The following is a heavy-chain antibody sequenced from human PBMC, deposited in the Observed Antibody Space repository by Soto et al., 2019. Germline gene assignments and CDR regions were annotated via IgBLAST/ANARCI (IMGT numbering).Heavy chain of an antibody. CDR1: GGSVSSGSYY. CDR3: ARETYYYDSHFDY. Sequence: SEALSLTCTVSGGSVSSGSYYWSWIRQPPGKGLEWIGYIYYSGSTNYNPSLKSRVTISVDTSKNQFSLKLSSVTAADTAVYYCARETYYYDSHFDYWGQGTLVTVSS. CDR2: IYYSGST. V-gene: IGHV4-61*01. J-gene: IGHJ4*02. D-gene: IGHD3-22*01.